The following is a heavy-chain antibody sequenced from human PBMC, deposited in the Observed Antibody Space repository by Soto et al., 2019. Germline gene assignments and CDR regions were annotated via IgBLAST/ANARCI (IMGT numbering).Heavy chain of an antibody. V-gene: IGHV1-2*04. J-gene: IGHJ6*02. Sequence: ASVKVSCKASGYTFTGYYMHWVRQAPGQGLEWMGWINPNSGGTNYAQKFQGWVTMTRDTSISTAYMELSRLRSDDTAVYCCARDEMDIVATAYYYYGMDVWGQGTTVTVSS. CDR3: ARDEMDIVATAYYYYGMDV. CDR1: GYTFTGYY. CDR2: INPNSGGT. D-gene: IGHD5-12*01.